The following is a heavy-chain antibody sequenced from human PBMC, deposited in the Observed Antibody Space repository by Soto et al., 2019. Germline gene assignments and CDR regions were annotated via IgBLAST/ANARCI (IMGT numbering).Heavy chain of an antibody. Sequence: SFSGYYWSWIRQPPGKGLEWIGEINHSGSTNYNPSLKSRVTISVDTSKSQFSLKLSSVTAADTAVYYCARARLGYSYGNPRRGGWFDPWGQGTLVTVSS. D-gene: IGHD5-18*01. CDR3: ARARLGYSYGNPRRGGWFDP. CDR2: INHSGST. J-gene: IGHJ5*02. V-gene: IGHV4-34*01. CDR1: SFSGYY.